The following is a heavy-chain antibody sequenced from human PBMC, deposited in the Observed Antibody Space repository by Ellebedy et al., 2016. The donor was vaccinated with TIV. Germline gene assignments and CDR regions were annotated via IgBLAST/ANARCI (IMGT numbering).Heavy chain of an antibody. V-gene: IGHV3-23*01. J-gene: IGHJ2*01. Sequence: GESLKISCAASGFSLSYYAVSWVRQAPGKGLEWVSGINESGEKTYYTDSVKGQFTISRDNSNNTVCLQMSGLRVEDTAIYYCAKDQYGSGSYWDFNLWGRGTLVTVSS. CDR2: INESGEKT. D-gene: IGHD3-10*01. CDR1: GFSLSYYA. CDR3: AKDQYGSGSYWDFNL.